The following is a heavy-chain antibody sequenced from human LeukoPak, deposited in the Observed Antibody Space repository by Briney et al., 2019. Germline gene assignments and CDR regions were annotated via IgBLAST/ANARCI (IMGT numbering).Heavy chain of an antibody. CDR2: MSYDGSRT. CDR3: ARDAQDYFDSTTSFDY. J-gene: IGHJ4*02. D-gene: IGHD2/OR15-2a*01. V-gene: IGHV3-30*04. CDR1: GFTFRAYA. Sequence: GGSLRLSCAASGFTFRAYAMHWVRQAPGQGLEWVAVMSYDGSRTYTADSVKGRITISRDNSEDTVYLHMNILRPEDTAVYYCARDAQDYFDSTTSFDYWGQGTLLIVSS.